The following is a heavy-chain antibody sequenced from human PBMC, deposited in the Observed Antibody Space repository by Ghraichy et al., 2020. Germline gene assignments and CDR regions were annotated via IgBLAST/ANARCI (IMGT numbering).Heavy chain of an antibody. CDR3: AKDRSLLRYFDWFPLYYFDY. D-gene: IGHD3-9*01. V-gene: IGHV3-23*01. CDR2: ISGSGGST. Sequence: GGSLRLSCAASGFTFSSYAMSWVRQAPGKGLEWVSAISGSGGSTYYADSVKGRFTISRDNSKNTLYLQMNSLRAEDTAVYYCAKDRSLLRYFDWFPLYYFDYWGQGTLVTVSS. J-gene: IGHJ4*02. CDR1: GFTFSSYA.